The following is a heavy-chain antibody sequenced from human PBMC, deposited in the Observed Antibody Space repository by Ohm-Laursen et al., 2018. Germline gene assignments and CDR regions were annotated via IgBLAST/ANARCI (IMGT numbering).Heavy chain of an antibody. V-gene: IGHV3-53*01. J-gene: IGHJ6*02. D-gene: IGHD2-2*01. Sequence: SLRLSCAASGFTVSNNYMSWVRQAPGKGLEWVSVIYSGGSTYYADSVKGRFTISRDNSKNTLYLQMNSLRAEDTAVYYCARSPQGYCSSTSCYREYYYYGMDVWGQGTTVTVSS. CDR2: IYSGGST. CDR3: ARSPQGYCSSTSCYREYYYYGMDV. CDR1: GFTVSNNY.